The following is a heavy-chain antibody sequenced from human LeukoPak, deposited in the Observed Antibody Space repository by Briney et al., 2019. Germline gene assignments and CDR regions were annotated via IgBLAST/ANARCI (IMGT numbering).Heavy chain of an antibody. CDR3: APATYYYDSSGSPGEDAFDI. V-gene: IGHV3-21*01. J-gene: IGHJ3*02. CDR1: GFTFSSYT. CDR2: ISSSSSYI. D-gene: IGHD3-22*01. Sequence: GGSLRLSCAASGFTFSSYTMNWVRQAPGKGLEWVSSISSSSSYIYYADSVKGRFTISRDHSKNTLYLQMNSLRAEGTAVYYCAPATYYYDSSGSPGEDAFDIWGQGTMVTVSS.